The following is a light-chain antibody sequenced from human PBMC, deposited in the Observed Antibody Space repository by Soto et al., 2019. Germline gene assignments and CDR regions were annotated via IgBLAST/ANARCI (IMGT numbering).Light chain of an antibody. J-gene: IGKJ5*01. CDR1: QSVSSSY. CDR2: GAS. V-gene: IGKV3-20*01. Sequence: EIVLTQSPGTLSLSPGERATLSCRASQSVSSSYLAWYQQKPGQAPRLLIYGASRRATGVPDRFGGSGSGRDFTLTISGLEPEDFEVYYCQQYDSSPFTFGQGTRLDIK. CDR3: QQYDSSPFT.